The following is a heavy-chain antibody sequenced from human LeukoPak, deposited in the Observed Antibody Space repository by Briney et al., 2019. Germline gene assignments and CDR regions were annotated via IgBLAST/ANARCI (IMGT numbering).Heavy chain of an antibody. V-gene: IGHV1-18*01. CDR3: ARGVDILTGYYHFDY. J-gene: IGHJ4*02. D-gene: IGHD3-9*01. CDR1: GYTFTSYG. Sequence: ASVKVSCKASGYTFTSYGISWVRQAPGQGLEWMGWISAYNGNTNYAQKLQGRDTMTTDTSTSTAYMELRSLRSDDTAVYYCARGVDILTGYYHFDYWGQGTLVTVSS. CDR2: ISAYNGNT.